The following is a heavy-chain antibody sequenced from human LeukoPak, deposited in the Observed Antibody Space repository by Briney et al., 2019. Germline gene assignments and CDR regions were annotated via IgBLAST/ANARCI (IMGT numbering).Heavy chain of an antibody. CDR3: ARAPYYGSGSFDY. J-gene: IGHJ4*02. CDR2: IRYDGSNK. Sequence: PGGSLRLSCAASGFTFSSYGMHWVRQAPGKGLEWVAFIRYDGSNKYYADSVKGRFTISRDNSKNTLYLQMNSLRAEDTAVYYCARAPYYGSGSFDYWGQGTLVTVSS. CDR1: GFTFSSYG. D-gene: IGHD3-10*01. V-gene: IGHV3-30*02.